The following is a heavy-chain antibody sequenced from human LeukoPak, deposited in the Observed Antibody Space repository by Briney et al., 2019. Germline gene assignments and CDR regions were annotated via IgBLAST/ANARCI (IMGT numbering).Heavy chain of an antibody. CDR2: ISYDGSNK. J-gene: IGHJ4*02. Sequence: PGGSLRLSCAASGFTFSSYAMHWVRQAPGKGLEWVAVISYDGSNKYYADSVKGRFTISRDNSKNTLYLQMNSLRAEDTAVYYCARGYYDSSGYYYFDYWGQGTLVTVSS. CDR1: GFTFSSYA. V-gene: IGHV3-30*04. D-gene: IGHD3-22*01. CDR3: ARGYYDSSGYYYFDY.